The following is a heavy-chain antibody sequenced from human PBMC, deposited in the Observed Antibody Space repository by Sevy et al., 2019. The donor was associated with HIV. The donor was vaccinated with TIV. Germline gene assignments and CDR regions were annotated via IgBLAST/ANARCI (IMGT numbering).Heavy chain of an antibody. CDR3: ARGIGQQRTVIFDY. D-gene: IGHD6-13*01. J-gene: IGHJ4*02. V-gene: IGHV7-4-1*02. CDR1: GYTFTKYG. CDR2: INTNTGNP. Sequence: ASVKVSCKASGYTFTKYGMNWVRQAPGQGPEWMGWINTNTGNPTYDQGFTGRFVFSLDTSVSTAHLLISSLKTDDTAVYYCARGIGQQRTVIFDYWGQGTPVTVSS.